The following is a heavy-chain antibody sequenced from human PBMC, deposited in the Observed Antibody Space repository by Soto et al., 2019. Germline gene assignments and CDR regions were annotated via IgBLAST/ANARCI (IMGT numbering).Heavy chain of an antibody. CDR3: TKDRRYSYGSTMDY. Sequence: PGESLKISCAASGFTFSSYGMHWVRQAPGKGLEWVAVRSYDGSNKYYADSVKGRFTISSDNSKNTLYPQRNSLRAEDTAVYYCTKDRRYSYGSTMDYWGQGTLVTVSS. V-gene: IGHV3-30*18. CDR1: GFTFSSYG. D-gene: IGHD5-18*01. CDR2: RSYDGSNK. J-gene: IGHJ4*02.